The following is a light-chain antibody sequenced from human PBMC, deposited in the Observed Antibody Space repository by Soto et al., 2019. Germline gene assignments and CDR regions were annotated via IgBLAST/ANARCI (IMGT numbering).Light chain of an antibody. CDR1: QSVDTN. V-gene: IGKV3D-15*01. CDR3: QQYKSWPIT. CDR2: GVS. Sequence: EIVMTEAPATLSVSPGDTATLSFRASQSVDTNLAWYVQKPGQAPRRLMYGVSTWGTGVTARFSGSGSGTEFTLTISSLQSEDFAIYYCQQYKSWPITFGQGTRLEIK. J-gene: IGKJ5*01.